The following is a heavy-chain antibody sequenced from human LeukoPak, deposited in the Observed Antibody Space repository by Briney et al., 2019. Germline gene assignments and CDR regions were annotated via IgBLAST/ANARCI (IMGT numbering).Heavy chain of an antibody. Sequence: GGSLRLSCAASGFTFSTYSMTWVRQGPGKGLEWVSSIYPSGDSTFYADSVKGRFTISRDNSKNTLYLQVSSLRTEDTAIYYCAKDVVPDSGWGLDYWGQGTLVTVSS. CDR3: AKDVVPDSGWGLDY. J-gene: IGHJ4*02. D-gene: IGHD6-19*01. CDR1: GFTFSTYS. CDR2: IYPSGDST. V-gene: IGHV3-23*01.